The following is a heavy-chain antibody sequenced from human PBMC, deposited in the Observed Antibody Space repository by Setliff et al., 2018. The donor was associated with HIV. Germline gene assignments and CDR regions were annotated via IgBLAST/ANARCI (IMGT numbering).Heavy chain of an antibody. CDR3: ARGGGFLEWLSPMDV. CDR1: DDFITSYY. Sequence: PSETLSLTCTVSDDFITSYYWSWIRQPPGKGLEWIGYIYYSGSTNYNPSLKSRVTISVDTSKNQFYLKLSSVTAADTAVYYCARGGGFLEWLSPMDVWGRGTTVTVSS. V-gene: IGHV4-59*01. D-gene: IGHD3-3*01. J-gene: IGHJ6*03. CDR2: IYYSGST.